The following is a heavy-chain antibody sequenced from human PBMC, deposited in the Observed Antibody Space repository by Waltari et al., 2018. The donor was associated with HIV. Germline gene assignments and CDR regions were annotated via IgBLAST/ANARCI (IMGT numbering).Heavy chain of an antibody. CDR1: GVTFRNYG. J-gene: IGHJ6*02. D-gene: IGHD1-1*01. Sequence: EVQLLESGGGLVQPGGSLNLSCMASGVTFRNYGMTWVRQAPGKGLEWVSGLSGSGGSTHYADSVKGRFTITRDNSKDTLYLQMNTLRAEDTAVYYCAIQHNPLHNYYYGMDVWGQGTTVTVSS. CDR2: LSGSGGST. CDR3: AIQHNPLHNYYYGMDV. V-gene: IGHV3-23*01.